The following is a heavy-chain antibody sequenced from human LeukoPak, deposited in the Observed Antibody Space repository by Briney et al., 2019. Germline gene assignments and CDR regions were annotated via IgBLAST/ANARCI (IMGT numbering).Heavy chain of an antibody. Sequence: GGSLRLSCAASGFTVSGDFMSWVRQAPGKGLEWVSVIYSDGSTYYADSVKGRFTISRDNSKNTLYLQMYGLRAEDTAVYYCARERGRGRDSPWFDYWGQGTLVTVSS. D-gene: IGHD3-16*01. J-gene: IGHJ4*02. CDR3: ARERGRGRDSPWFDY. V-gene: IGHV3-53*01. CDR1: GFTVSGDF. CDR2: IYSDGST.